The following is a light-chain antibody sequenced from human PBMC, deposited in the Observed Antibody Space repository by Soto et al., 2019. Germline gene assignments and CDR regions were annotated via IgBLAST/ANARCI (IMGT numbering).Light chain of an antibody. CDR1: QSISAW. CDR3: QHYGETPIT. CDR2: DAS. Sequence: DIQMTQSPSTLSATAGDRVTITCRASQSISAWLAWYQQKPGKAPKLLIYDASNLESGVPSRFSGSGSGTEFTLTISRLEPEDFAVYYCQHYGETPITFGLGTRLEIK. V-gene: IGKV1-5*01. J-gene: IGKJ5*01.